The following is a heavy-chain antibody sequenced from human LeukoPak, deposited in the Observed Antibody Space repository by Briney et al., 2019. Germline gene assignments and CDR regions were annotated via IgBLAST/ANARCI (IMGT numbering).Heavy chain of an antibody. CDR3: ARYIVSYPHDAFDI. J-gene: IGHJ3*02. CDR1: GVSISSSNSY. D-gene: IGHD1-26*01. V-gene: IGHV4-39*07. CDR2: IYHSGST. Sequence: SETLSLTCTVSGVSISSSNSYWGWIRQPPGKGLEWIGEIYHSGSTNYNPSLKSRVTISVDKSKNQFSLKLSSVTAADTAVYYCARYIVSYPHDAFDIWGQGTMVTVSS.